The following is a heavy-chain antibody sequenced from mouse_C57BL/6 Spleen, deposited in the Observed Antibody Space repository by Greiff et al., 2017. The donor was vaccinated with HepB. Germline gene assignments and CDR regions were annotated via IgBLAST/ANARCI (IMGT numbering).Heavy chain of an antibody. CDR3: ARPLYYDYDVGYAMDY. Sequence: QVQLQQSGPELVKPGASVKLSCKASGYTFTSYDINWVKQRPGQGLEWIGWIYPRDGSTKYNEKFKGQATLTVDTSSSTAYMELHSLTSEDSAVYFCARPLYYDYDVGYAMDYWGQGTSVTVSS. CDR2: IYPRDGST. CDR1: GYTFTSYD. V-gene: IGHV1-85*01. J-gene: IGHJ4*01. D-gene: IGHD2-4*01.